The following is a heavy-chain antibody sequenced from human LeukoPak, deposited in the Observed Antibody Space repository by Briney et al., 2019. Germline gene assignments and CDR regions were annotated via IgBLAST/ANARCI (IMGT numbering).Heavy chain of an antibody. CDR3: ARTMATYYYYGMDV. D-gene: IGHD3-10*01. CDR1: GGSLSSYY. J-gene: IGHJ6*02. V-gene: IGHV4-59*08. Sequence: SETLSLTCTDSGGSLSSYYRSWIRQPPGKGLEWVAYIYYSGRTNYTPSLKSRVTISVDTSKNQFSLKLSSVTAADTAVYYCARTMATYYYYGMDVWGQGTTVTVSS. CDR2: IYYSGRT.